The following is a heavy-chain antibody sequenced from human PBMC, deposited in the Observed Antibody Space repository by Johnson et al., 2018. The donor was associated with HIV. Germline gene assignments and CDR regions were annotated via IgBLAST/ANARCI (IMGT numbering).Heavy chain of an antibody. D-gene: IGHD2-15*01. CDR1: GFAFSTYW. J-gene: IGHJ3*02. CDR3: ARDGVVVVTGGWGAFDI. Sequence: VQLVESGGGVVQPGGSLRLSCAASGFAFSTYWMTWVHQSPGKGLEWVANINQAGSERYYVDSVKGRFNISRDNAKNSLYLQLNSLRAEETAIYYCARDGVVVVTGGWGAFDIWGQGTMVTVSS. CDR2: INQAGSER. V-gene: IGHV3-7*01.